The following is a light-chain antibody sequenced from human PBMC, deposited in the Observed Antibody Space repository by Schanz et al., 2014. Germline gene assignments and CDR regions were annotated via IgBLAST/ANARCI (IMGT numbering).Light chain of an antibody. J-gene: IGLJ2*01. CDR2: DVS. V-gene: IGLV2-14*03. CDR1: SSDVGGYNY. CDR3: SSYAGSDTPKL. Sequence: QSALTQPASVSGSPGQSITLSCTGTSSDVGGYNYVSWYQQHPGKAPKLMIYDVSNRPSGVSNRFSGSKSGNTASLTISGLQAEDEADYYCSSYAGSDTPKLFGGGTKLTVL.